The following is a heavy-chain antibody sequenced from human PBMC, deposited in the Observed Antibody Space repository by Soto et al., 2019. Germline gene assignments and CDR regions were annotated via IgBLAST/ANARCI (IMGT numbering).Heavy chain of an antibody. CDR1: GFTFSSYA. J-gene: IGHJ4*02. CDR3: AKERDPIVATTTIFDY. V-gene: IGHV3-23*01. D-gene: IGHD5-12*01. CDR2: ISGSGGST. Sequence: EVQLLESGGGLVQPGGSLRLSCAASGFTFSSYAMSWVRQAPGKGLEWVSAISGSGGSTYYADSVKGRFTMSRDNSKNTLYLQMNSLRAEDTAVYYCAKERDPIVATTTIFDYWGQGTLVTGSS.